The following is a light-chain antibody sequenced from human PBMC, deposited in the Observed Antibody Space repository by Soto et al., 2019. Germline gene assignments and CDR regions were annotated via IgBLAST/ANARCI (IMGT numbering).Light chain of an antibody. J-gene: IGLJ2*01. CDR2: LNSDGSH. Sequence: QLVLTQSPSASASLGASVKLTCTLSSGHRSYTIAWHQQQPEKGPRYLMTLNSDGSHRKGDGIPDRFSGSSSGAERYLIISSLQSEDEADYYCQTWGTGYVVFGGGTQLTAL. CDR3: QTWGTGYVV. V-gene: IGLV4-69*01. CDR1: SGHRSYT.